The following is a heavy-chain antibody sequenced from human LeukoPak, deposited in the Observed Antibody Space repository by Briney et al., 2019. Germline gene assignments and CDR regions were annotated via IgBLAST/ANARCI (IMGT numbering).Heavy chain of an antibody. D-gene: IGHD6-19*01. CDR3: ARRSSGWLSIDY. CDR2: INHSGST. CDR1: GGSFSGYC. V-gene: IGHV4-34*01. Sequence: SETLSLTCAVYGGSFSGYCWSWIRQPPGKGLEWIGEINHSGSTNYNPSLKSRVTISVDTSKNQFSLKLSSVTAADTAVYYCARRSSGWLSIDYWGQGTLVTVSS. J-gene: IGHJ4*02.